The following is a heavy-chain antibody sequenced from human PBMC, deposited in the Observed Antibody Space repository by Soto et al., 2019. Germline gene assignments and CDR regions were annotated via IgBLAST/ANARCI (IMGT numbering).Heavy chain of an antibody. V-gene: IGHV4-30-4*01. CDR3: ARSRISIFGILIIGSSFDP. CDR1: GGYISSGDYY. J-gene: IGHJ5*02. CDR2: IYYSGSS. D-gene: IGHD3-3*01. Sequence: TLSLTYPVSGGYISSGDYYWSWIRQPPGKGLEWIGYIYYSGSSYYNPSLKSRVSISIDTSKNQFSLKLSSVTAADTAVYYCARSRISIFGILIIGSSFDPWGQGSLVTVSS.